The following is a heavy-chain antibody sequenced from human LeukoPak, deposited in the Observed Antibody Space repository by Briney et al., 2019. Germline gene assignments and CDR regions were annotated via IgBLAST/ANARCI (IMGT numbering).Heavy chain of an antibody. CDR3: ASGAWAARLNS. CDR1: GESLKYYC. Sequence: KSSEPRSLTWAVYGESLKYYCWSWIRQSPGKGLSWIGDIFDGKTINYDPSLKSRVTISSAASSQQFSLNLKSVTAADTAVYFCASGAWAARLNSWAQGALVIVSS. CDR2: IFDGKTI. D-gene: IGHD4-23*01. J-gene: IGHJ4*02. V-gene: IGHV4-34*12.